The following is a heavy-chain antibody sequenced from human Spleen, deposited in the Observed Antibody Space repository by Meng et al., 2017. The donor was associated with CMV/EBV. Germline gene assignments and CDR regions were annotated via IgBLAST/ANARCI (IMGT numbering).Heavy chain of an antibody. CDR2: IHHSGSA. D-gene: IGHD2-21*01. V-gene: IGHV4-30-4*01. CDR3: ASFDHIPRRNYFDY. CDR1: GGSMSSGNYY. Sequence: QVQVQGSGPGLGEPSQTLSLTCTVSGGSMSSGNYYWSWIRQPPGKGLEWIGYIHHSGSAYYNPSLKSRVSISVDTSKNQFSLNLNSMTAADTAVYYCASFDHIPRRNYFDYWGQGTLVTVSS. J-gene: IGHJ4*02.